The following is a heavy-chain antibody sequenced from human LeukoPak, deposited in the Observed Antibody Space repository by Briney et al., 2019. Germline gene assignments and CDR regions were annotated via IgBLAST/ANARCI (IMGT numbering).Heavy chain of an antibody. J-gene: IGHJ4*01. Sequence: GESLNISCKGLGYSFSSYWNAWVRQRPGKGLEWMGIIYPGGSETRYDPSFQGQVTISADSSTSTAYLQWSSLRASDTAMYYCARASRDGYNQNFDHWGHGTLVTVSS. CDR2: IYPGGSET. D-gene: IGHD5-24*01. CDR3: ARASRDGYNQNFDH. V-gene: IGHV5-51*01. CDR1: GYSFSSYW.